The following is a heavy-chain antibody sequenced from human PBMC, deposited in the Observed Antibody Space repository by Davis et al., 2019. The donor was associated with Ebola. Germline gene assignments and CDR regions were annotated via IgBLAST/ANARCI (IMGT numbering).Heavy chain of an antibody. CDR2: MSHSSNTI. CDR1: GFTFRTYA. Sequence: CAASGFTFRTYAMNWVRQAPGKGMEWVSYMSHSSNTIYYADSVKGRFTISRDNAKNSLFLQMNNLRDEDTAVYYCVRGRDIVVVTATPCFGFWGQGTMVTVSS. V-gene: IGHV3-48*02. CDR3: VRGRDIVVVTATPCFGF. D-gene: IGHD2-21*02. J-gene: IGHJ3*01.